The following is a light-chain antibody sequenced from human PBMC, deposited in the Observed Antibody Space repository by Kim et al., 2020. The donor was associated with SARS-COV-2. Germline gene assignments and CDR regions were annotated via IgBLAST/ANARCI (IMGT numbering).Light chain of an antibody. CDR3: QQRSNWPLT. Sequence: TPGERATPSCRASQSVSSYLAWYQQKPGQAPRLLIYDASNRATGIPARFSGSGSGTDFTLTISSLEPEDFAVYYCQQRSNWPLTFGGGTKVEI. CDR2: DAS. J-gene: IGKJ4*01. V-gene: IGKV3-11*01. CDR1: QSVSSY.